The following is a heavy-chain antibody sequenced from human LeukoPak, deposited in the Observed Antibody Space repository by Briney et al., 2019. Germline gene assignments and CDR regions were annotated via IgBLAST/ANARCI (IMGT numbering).Heavy chain of an antibody. CDR3: ARAGYYDSGSYPYYFDN. V-gene: IGHV3-33*01. D-gene: IGHD3-10*01. CDR2: IWYDGSNK. Sequence: GGSLRLSCAGSGFTFSSYVMHWVRQAPGKGLEWVAVIWYDGSNKYYADSVKGRFTISRDNSKNTLYLQMNSLRAEDTAVYYCARAGYYDSGSYPYYFDNWGQGTLVTVSS. J-gene: IGHJ4*02. CDR1: GFTFSSYV.